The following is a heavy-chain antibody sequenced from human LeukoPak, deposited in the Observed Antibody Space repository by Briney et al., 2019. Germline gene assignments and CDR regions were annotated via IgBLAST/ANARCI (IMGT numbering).Heavy chain of an antibody. J-gene: IGHJ5*02. Sequence: ASVKVSCKASGGTFSSYAISWVRQAPGQGLEWMGGIIPIFGTANYAQKFQGRVTITTDESTSTAYMELSSLGSEDTAVYYCAREALHDNWFDPWGQGTLVTVSS. D-gene: IGHD4-11*01. CDR1: GGTFSSYA. CDR3: AREALHDNWFDP. V-gene: IGHV1-69*05. CDR2: IIPIFGTA.